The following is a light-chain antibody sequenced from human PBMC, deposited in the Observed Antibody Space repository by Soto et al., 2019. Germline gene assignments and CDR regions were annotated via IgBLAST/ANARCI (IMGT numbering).Light chain of an antibody. CDR3: QQYGSSLSIT. Sequence: EIVLTQSPGTLSLPPGERATLSCRASQSVSSSYLAWYQQKPGQAPRLLIYGASSRATGIPDRFSGSGSGTDFTLTISRLEPEDFAVYYCQQYGSSLSITFGQG. V-gene: IGKV3-20*01. J-gene: IGKJ5*01. CDR1: QSVSSSY. CDR2: GAS.